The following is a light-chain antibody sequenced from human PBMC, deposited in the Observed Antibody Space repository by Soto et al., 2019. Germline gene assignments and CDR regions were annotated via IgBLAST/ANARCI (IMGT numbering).Light chain of an antibody. CDR2: AAA. Sequence: DIQMTQSPSSVSASVGDRVTITCRASQVIGSSLAWYQQKQGKAPNLLIYAAASLQSGVATRFSATFSGTEFTLTINNLQPEDVATYFCQQGDSFPLTFGPGTRVDIK. CDR3: QQGDSFPLT. CDR1: QVIGSS. V-gene: IGKV1-12*01. J-gene: IGKJ3*01.